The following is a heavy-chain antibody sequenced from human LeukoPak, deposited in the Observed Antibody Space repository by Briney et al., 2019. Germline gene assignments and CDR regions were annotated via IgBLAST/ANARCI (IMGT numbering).Heavy chain of an antibody. CDR2: IIPIFGIA. V-gene: IGHV1-69*04. Sequence: SVKVSCKASGGTFSSYAISWVRQAPGQGLEWMGRIIPIFGIANYAQKFQGRVTITADKSTSTAYMELSSMRSEDTAVYYCARAIDSSSSHFFDYWGQGTLVTVSS. CDR1: GGTFSSYA. D-gene: IGHD6-6*01. J-gene: IGHJ4*02. CDR3: ARAIDSSSSHFFDY.